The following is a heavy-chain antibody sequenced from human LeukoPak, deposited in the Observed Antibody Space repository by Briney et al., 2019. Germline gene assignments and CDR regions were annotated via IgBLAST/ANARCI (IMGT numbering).Heavy chain of an antibody. J-gene: IGHJ4*02. D-gene: IGHD1-26*01. V-gene: IGHV4-4*02. CDR1: GGSISSSNW. Sequence: SETLSLTCAVSGGSISSSNWWSWVRQPPGKGLEWIGSIYYSGSTYYNPSLKSRVTISVDTSKNQFSLKLSSVTAADTAVYYCARYSGSYYPDYWGQGTLVTVSS. CDR3: ARYSGSYYPDY. CDR2: IYYSGST.